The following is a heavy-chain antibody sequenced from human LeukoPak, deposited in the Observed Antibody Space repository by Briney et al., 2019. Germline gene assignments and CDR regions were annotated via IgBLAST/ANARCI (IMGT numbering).Heavy chain of an antibody. V-gene: IGHV3-64*01. CDR2: ISSNVGNT. J-gene: IGHJ1*01. D-gene: IGHD3-22*01. Sequence: PGGSLRLSCAASRFTFSNYAMHWVRQAPGKGLEHVSAISSNVGNTHYANSVKGRFTISRDNSKNTLYLQMNSLRAEDTAVYYCAGRTVTPYYHDSSGFHLQYWGQGTLVTVSS. CDR1: RFTFSNYA. CDR3: AGRTVTPYYHDSSGFHLQY.